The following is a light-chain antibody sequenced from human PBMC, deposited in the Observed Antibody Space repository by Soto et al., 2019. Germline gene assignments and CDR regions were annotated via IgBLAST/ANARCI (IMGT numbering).Light chain of an antibody. J-gene: IGLJ1*01. V-gene: IGLV2-14*01. Sequence: QSALTQPASVSGSPGQSITISCTGTSSDVGGYNYVSWYQQHPGKAPKLMIYDVSNRPSGVSNRFSGSKSGNTASLTISGLQAEDEADYYCSSYTSSCTYVFGTVTKVTVL. CDR3: SSYTSSCTYV. CDR2: DVS. CDR1: SSDVGGYNY.